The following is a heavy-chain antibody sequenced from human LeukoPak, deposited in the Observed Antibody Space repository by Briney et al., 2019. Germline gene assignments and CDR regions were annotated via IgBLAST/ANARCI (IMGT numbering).Heavy chain of an antibody. CDR3: ARDAHHCSSTSCCIDY. D-gene: IGHD2-2*01. V-gene: IGHV1-18*01. Sequence: VASVKVSCKASGYTFTSYGISWVRQAPGQGLEWMGWISAYNGNTNYAQKLQGRVTMTTDTSTSTAYMELRSLRSDDTAVYYCARDAHHCSSTSCCIDYWGQGTLVTVSS. CDR2: ISAYNGNT. J-gene: IGHJ4*02. CDR1: GYTFTSYG.